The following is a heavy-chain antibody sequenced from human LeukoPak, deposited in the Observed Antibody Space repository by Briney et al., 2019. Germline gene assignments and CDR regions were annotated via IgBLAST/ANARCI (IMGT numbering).Heavy chain of an antibody. Sequence: PGGSLRLSCAASGFTFSSYSMNWVRQAPGKGLEWVSSISSSSSYIYYADSVKGRFTISRDNAKNSLYLQMNSLRAEDTAVYYCARETASSGNYFDYWGQGTLVTVSS. CDR3: ARETASSGNYFDY. J-gene: IGHJ4*02. D-gene: IGHD6-19*01. CDR2: ISSSSSYI. CDR1: GFTFSSYS. V-gene: IGHV3-21*01.